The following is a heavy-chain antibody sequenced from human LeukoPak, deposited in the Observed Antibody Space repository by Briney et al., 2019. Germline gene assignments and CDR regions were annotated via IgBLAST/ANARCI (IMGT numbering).Heavy chain of an antibody. CDR3: ARSAKNYDFWSGPSHGMDV. Sequence: GASVKVSCKASGGTFSSYAISWVRQAPGQGLEWMGRIIPILGIANYAQKFQGRVTITADKSTSTAYMELSSLRSEDTAVYYCARSAKNYDFWSGPSHGMDVWRQGTTVTVSS. CDR2: IIPILGIA. D-gene: IGHD3-3*01. V-gene: IGHV1-69*04. CDR1: GGTFSSYA. J-gene: IGHJ6*02.